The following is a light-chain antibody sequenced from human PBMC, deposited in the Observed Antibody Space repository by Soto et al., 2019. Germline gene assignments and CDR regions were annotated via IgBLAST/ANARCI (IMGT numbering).Light chain of an antibody. V-gene: IGKV3-11*01. CDR3: QQRSNWPPA. Sequence: EIVLTQSPATLSLSPGERATLSCRASQSVSSYLAWYQQKPGQAPRLLIYDASNRATGIPARFSGSGSGTDFTLTTSRLDPEDFAVYYCQQRSNWPPAFGQGPRLEIK. J-gene: IGKJ5*01. CDR2: DAS. CDR1: QSVSSY.